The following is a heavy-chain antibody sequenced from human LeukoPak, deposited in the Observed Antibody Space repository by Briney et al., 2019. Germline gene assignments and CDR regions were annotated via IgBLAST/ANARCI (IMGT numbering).Heavy chain of an antibody. J-gene: IGHJ4*02. V-gene: IGHV3-66*02. D-gene: IGHD6-19*01. CDR2: IYSGGST. CDR3: ARDRSGWYYFDY. Sequence: PTGGSLRLCCAASGFTVSSNYMSWVRQATGKGLEWVSVIYSGGSTYYADSVKGRFTISRDNSKNTLYLQMNSLRAEDTAVYYCARDRSGWYYFDYWGQGTLVTVSS. CDR1: GFTVSSNY.